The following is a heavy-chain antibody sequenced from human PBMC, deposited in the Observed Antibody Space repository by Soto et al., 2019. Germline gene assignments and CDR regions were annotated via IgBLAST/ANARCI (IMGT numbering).Heavy chain of an antibody. J-gene: IGHJ3*02. V-gene: IGHV3-74*01. CDR1: GFIFSHYR. D-gene: IGHD1-26*01. Sequence: GGSLRLSCAASGFIFSHYRMHWVRQAPGKGLVWVSRINGDGSSIIYADSAKGRFTISRDNAKNTLLLQMDSLRLEDTAVYYCARSTVGASNDGFDIWGQGTMVTVSS. CDR3: ARSTVGASNDGFDI. CDR2: INGDGSSI.